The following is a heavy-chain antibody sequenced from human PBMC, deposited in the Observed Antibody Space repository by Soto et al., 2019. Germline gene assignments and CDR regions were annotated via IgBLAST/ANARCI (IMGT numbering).Heavy chain of an antibody. D-gene: IGHD5-12*01. Sequence: QLQLQESGSGLVKPSQTLSLTCAVSGGSISSGGYSWSWIRQPPGKGLEWIGYIYHSGSTYYNPSLKSRVTISVDRSKNQFSLKLSSVTAADTAVYYCARGGQKWLRFAPSSKYYGMDVWGQGTTATVSS. CDR3: ARGGQKWLRFAPSSKYYGMDV. J-gene: IGHJ6*02. V-gene: IGHV4-30-2*01. CDR2: IYHSGST. CDR1: GGSISSGGYS.